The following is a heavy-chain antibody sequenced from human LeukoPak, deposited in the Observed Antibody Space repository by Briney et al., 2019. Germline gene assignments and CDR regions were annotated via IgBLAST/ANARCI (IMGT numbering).Heavy chain of an antibody. D-gene: IGHD1-26*01. CDR3: ARGDPFDGSYYRRHHDAFDI. CDR1: GGTFSIYA. J-gene: IGHJ3*02. V-gene: IGHV1-69*13. CDR2: IIPIFGTA. Sequence: SVKVSCKASGGTFSIYAISWVRQAPGQGLEWMGGIIPIFGTANYAQKFQGRVTITADESTSTAYMELSSLRSEDTAVYYCARGDPFDGSYYRRHHDAFDIWGQGTMVTVSS.